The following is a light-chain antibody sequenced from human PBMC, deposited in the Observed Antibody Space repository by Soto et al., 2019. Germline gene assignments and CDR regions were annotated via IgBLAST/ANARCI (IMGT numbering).Light chain of an antibody. CDR3: VLLYGGAWV. V-gene: IGLV7-43*01. CDR2: RTS. CDR1: TGAVTSDYY. J-gene: IGLJ2*01. Sequence: QAVVIQEPSLTVSPGGTVTLTCALTTGAVTSDYYPNWFQRKPGQALRTLIYRTSNKHSWTPARFSGSLLGGKAALTLSGVQPEDEADYYCVLLYGGAWVFGGGTKLTVL.